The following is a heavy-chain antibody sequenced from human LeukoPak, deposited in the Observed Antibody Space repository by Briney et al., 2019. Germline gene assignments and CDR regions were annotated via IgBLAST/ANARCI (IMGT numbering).Heavy chain of an antibody. CDR2: ISDESRAI. D-gene: IGHD6-19*01. CDR1: GFTFSDYE. V-gene: IGHV3-48*03. J-gene: IGHJ3*02. CDR3: ARDGAGWQLRLDSFHI. Sequence: GGSLRLSCAASGFTFSDYEMIWVRQAPGKGLAWVAYISDESRAIFYADSVKGRFTVSRDNAKNSLYLQMNSLRAEDTAVYFCARDGAGWQLRLDSFHIWGQGTMVTVSS.